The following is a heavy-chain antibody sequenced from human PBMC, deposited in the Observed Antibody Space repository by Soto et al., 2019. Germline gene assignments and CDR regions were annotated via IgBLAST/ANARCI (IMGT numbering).Heavy chain of an antibody. CDR2: IIPILGIA. CDR3: ASRTYGDYVKDAFDI. D-gene: IGHD4-17*01. Sequence: QVQLMQSGAEVKKPGSSVKVSCKASGGTFSSYTISWVRQAPGQGLEWMGRIIPILGIANYAQKFQGRVTITADKSTSTAYMELSSLRSEDTAVYYCASRTYGDYVKDAFDIWGQGTMVTVSS. V-gene: IGHV1-69*02. CDR1: GGTFSSYT. J-gene: IGHJ3*02.